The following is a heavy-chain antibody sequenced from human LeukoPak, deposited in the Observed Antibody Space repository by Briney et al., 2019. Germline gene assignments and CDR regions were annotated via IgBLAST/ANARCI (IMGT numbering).Heavy chain of an antibody. V-gene: IGHV4-38-2*01. J-gene: IGHJ6*03. CDR2: IYHSGST. D-gene: IGHD2-15*01. CDR1: GYSISSDYY. Sequence: PSETLSLTCAVSGYSISSDYYWGWIRQAPGKGLEWIGSIYHSGSTYYNPSLKSRVTISLDTSKKQFSLKLSSVTAADTAVYYCARIRGGSFYYYYHIDVWGKGTTVTVSS. CDR3: ARIRGGSFYYYYHIDV.